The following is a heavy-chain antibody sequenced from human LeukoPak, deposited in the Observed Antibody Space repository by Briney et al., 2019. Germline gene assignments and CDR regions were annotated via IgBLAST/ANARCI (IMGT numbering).Heavy chain of an antibody. CDR2: INTDGSST. J-gene: IGHJ6*03. CDR1: GFIFSSYW. Sequence: GGSLRLSCAASGFIFSSYWMHWVRQAPGKGLVWVSRINTDGSSTSYADSVKGRFTISRDNAKNTLYLQMNSLRAEDTAVYYCARDSPLNYYYYMDVWGKGTTVTVSS. CDR3: ARDSPLNYYYYMDV. V-gene: IGHV3-74*01.